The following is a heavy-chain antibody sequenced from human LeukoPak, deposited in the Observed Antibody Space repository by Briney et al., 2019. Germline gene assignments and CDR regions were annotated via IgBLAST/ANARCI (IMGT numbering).Heavy chain of an antibody. CDR1: SGSFSGYY. CDR2: INHSGST. CDR3: ARGRLQSLDY. J-gene: IGHJ4*02. V-gene: IGHV4-34*01. Sequence: NPSETLSLTCTVYSGSFSGYYWIWVRQPPGKGLEWVGEINHSGSTNYSPSLKSRVTISVDTSKNQFSLKMSSVTAADTAVYYCARGRLQSLDYWGQGTLVTVSS. D-gene: IGHD4-11*01.